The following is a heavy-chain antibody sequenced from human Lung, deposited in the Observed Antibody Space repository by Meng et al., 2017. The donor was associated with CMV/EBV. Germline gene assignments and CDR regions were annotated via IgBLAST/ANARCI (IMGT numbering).Heavy chain of an antibody. CDR3: AKGKTAIAAAGPLDY. Sequence: GXXRLSCAASGFTFSSYGMHWVRQAPGKGLEWVAFIRYDGSNKYYADSVKGRFTISRDNSKNTLYLQMNSLRAEDTAVYYCAKGKTAIAAAGPLDYWGQGT. J-gene: IGHJ4*02. V-gene: IGHV3-30*02. CDR2: IRYDGSNK. D-gene: IGHD6-13*01. CDR1: GFTFSSYG.